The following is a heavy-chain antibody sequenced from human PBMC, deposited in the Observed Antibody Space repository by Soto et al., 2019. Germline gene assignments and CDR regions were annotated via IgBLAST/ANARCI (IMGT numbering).Heavy chain of an antibody. D-gene: IGHD3-10*01. Sequence: GGSLRLSCAVSGFTSSSYAMTWVRQAPGKGLEWVSGISDSGDRTYYADSVKGRFTISRDNSKNTLHLQLNSLRAEDTAVYYCAGRITSYYYYSMDVWGQGTTVTVSS. CDR2: ISDSGDRT. CDR1: GFTSSSYA. J-gene: IGHJ6*02. CDR3: AGRITSYYYYSMDV. V-gene: IGHV3-23*01.